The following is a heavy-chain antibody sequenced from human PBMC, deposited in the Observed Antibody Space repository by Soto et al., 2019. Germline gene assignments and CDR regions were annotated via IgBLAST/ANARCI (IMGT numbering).Heavy chain of an antibody. CDR1: GFTFDDYA. D-gene: IGHD4-17*01. V-gene: IGHV3-9*01. CDR3: AKGASTTGCAGNDY. CDR2: ISWNSGNL. Sequence: EVQLVESGGGLVQPGRSLRLSCAASGFTFDDYAMHWVRQGPGKGLEWVSSISWNSGNLGYADSVKGRFTISRDNAKNALYLQMNRLRGEDTALYDCAKGASTTGCAGNDYWGQGTLVTVSS. J-gene: IGHJ4*02.